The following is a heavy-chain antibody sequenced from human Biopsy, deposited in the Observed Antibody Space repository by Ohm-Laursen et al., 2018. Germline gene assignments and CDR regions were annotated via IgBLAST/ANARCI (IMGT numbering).Heavy chain of an antibody. V-gene: IGHV4-39*07. D-gene: IGHD5-12*01. J-gene: IGHJ4*02. CDR2: MSHSGST. Sequence: GTLSLTCALSGGSITSRTHYWGWIRQPPGKGLEWLGEMSHSGSTNHNPSLKSRVTISMDPSKNQLSLKLTPVTAADTAVYYCARWEVGYSANDLRFDYWGQGTLVTVSS. CDR3: ARWEVGYSANDLRFDY. CDR1: GGSITSRTHY.